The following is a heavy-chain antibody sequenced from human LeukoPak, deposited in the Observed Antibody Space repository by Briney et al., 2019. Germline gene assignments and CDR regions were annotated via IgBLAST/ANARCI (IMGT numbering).Heavy chain of an antibody. Sequence: PGGSLRLSCVASGFTFSTYSMNWVRQAPGKGLEWVSFITSSGNTMYYADSVKGRFTISRDNAKNSLYLQMNSLRADDTAVYYCARLRSKYWFDPWGQGTLVTVSS. J-gene: IGHJ5*02. CDR1: GFTFSTYS. V-gene: IGHV3-48*04. D-gene: IGHD4-11*01. CDR3: ARLRSKYWFDP. CDR2: ITSSGNTM.